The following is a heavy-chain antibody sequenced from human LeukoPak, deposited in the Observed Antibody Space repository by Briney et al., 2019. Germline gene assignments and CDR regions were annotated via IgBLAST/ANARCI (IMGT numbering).Heavy chain of an antibody. J-gene: IGHJ4*02. CDR2: ISAYNGNT. CDR1: GYTFTSYG. CDR3: ASGLRGSFDY. Sequence: GASVKVSCKASGYTFTSYGISWVRQAPGQGLEWMGWISAYNGNTNYAQKLQGRVTMTRDTSISTAYMELSRLRSDDTAVYYCASGLRGSFDYWGQGTLVTVSS. D-gene: IGHD5-12*01. V-gene: IGHV1-18*01.